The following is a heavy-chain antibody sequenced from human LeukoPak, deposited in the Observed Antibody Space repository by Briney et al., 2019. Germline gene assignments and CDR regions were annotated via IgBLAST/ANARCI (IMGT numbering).Heavy chain of an antibody. V-gene: IGHV3-7*01. CDR2: IKQDGSEK. CDR1: GFTFSSYW. D-gene: IGHD3-22*01. J-gene: IGHJ3*02. Sequence: PGGSLRLSCAASGFTFSSYWMTWVRQAPGKGLEWVAKIKQDGSEKDYVDSVKGRLTISRDNAKNSLYLQMNSLRAEDTAVYYCARVGGWLFSRFGAFDIWGHGTMVTVSS. CDR3: ARVGGWLFSRFGAFDI.